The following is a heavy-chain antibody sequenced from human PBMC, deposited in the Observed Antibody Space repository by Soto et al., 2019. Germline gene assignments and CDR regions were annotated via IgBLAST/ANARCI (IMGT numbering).Heavy chain of an antibody. CDR3: ARSQTTVTSYDY. CDR2: IYYSGTT. D-gene: IGHD4-17*01. Sequence: SETLSLTCTVSGDSISSGDYYWSWVRQSPGKGLEWIGCIYYSGTTYYNPSLETRVTMSVDTSKNQFSLRLSSVTAADTAVYYCARSQTTVTSYDYWGQGTLVTVSS. V-gene: IGHV4-30-4*01. J-gene: IGHJ4*02. CDR1: GDSISSGDYY.